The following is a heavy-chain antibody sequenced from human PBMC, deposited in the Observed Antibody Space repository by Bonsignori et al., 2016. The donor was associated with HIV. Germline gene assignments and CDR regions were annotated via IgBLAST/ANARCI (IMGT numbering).Heavy chain of an antibody. CDR2: INPNSGGT. V-gene: IGHV1-2*02. D-gene: IGHD4-11*01. Sequence: WVRQAPGQGLEWMGWINPNSGGTNYAQKFQGRVTMTRDTSISTAYMELSRLRSDDTAVYYCARGDDYSNRRLGFWGQGTLVTVSS. J-gene: IGHJ4*02. CDR3: ARGDDYSNRRLGF.